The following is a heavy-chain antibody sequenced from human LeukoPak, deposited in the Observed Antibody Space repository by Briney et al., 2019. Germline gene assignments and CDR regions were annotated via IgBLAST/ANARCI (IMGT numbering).Heavy chain of an antibody. D-gene: IGHD5-24*01. CDR3: ARRRAVEMATITVDY. Sequence: PSETLSLTCTVSGGSISSSSYYWGWIRQPPGKGLEWIGSIYYSGSTYYNPSLKSRVTISVDTSKNQFSLKLSSVTAADTAVYYCARRRAVEMATITVDYWGQGTLVTVSS. J-gene: IGHJ4*02. V-gene: IGHV4-39*01. CDR2: IYYSGST. CDR1: GGSISSSSYY.